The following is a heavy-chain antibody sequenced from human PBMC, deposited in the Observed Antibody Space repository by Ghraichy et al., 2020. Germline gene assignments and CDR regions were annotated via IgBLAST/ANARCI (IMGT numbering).Heavy chain of an antibody. CDR1: GASISSSRYY. J-gene: IGHJ4*02. CDR3: ASGTSLENMRIDVSITPFKD. CDR2: LYSLGTT. Sequence: SQTLSLTCTVSGASISSSRYYWGWIRQIPGTGLEWIASLYSLGTTYSNPSLSSRVTVSVDTSKNQLSLRLTSVAATDTAIYYCASGTSLENMRIDVSITPFKDWGQGTLVTVSS. V-gene: IGHV4-39*07. D-gene: IGHD5/OR15-5a*01.